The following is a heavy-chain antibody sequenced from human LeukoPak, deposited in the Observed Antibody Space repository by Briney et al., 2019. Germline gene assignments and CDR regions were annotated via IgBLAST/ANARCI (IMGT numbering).Heavy chain of an antibody. CDR3: ARDEQWGYSGYDYSDYYYGMDV. Sequence: GGSLRLSCAASGFTFSSYWMSWVRQAPGKGLEWVADIKQDGSEKYYVDSVKGRFTISRDNAKNSLYLQMNSLRAEDTAVYYCARDEQWGYSGYDYSDYYYGMDVWGQGTTVTVSS. D-gene: IGHD5-12*01. J-gene: IGHJ6*02. V-gene: IGHV3-7*01. CDR1: GFTFSSYW. CDR2: IKQDGSEK.